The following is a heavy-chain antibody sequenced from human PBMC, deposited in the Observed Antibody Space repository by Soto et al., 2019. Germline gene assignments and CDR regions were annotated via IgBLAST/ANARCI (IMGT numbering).Heavy chain of an antibody. J-gene: IGHJ6*02. Sequence: QVQLQESGPGLVKPSQTLSLTCTVSGGSISSGGYYWSWIRQHPGKGLEWIGYIYYSGSTYYNPSLKSRVTISVDTSKNQFSLKLSSVTAADTAVYYCAGEVTATYYYYGMDVWGQGTTVTVSS. CDR1: GGSISSGGYY. CDR2: IYYSGST. D-gene: IGHD2-21*02. CDR3: AGEVTATYYYYGMDV. V-gene: IGHV4-31*03.